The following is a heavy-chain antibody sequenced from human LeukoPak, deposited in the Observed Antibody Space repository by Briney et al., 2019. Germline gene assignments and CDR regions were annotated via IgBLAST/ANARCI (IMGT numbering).Heavy chain of an antibody. D-gene: IGHD6-19*01. Sequence: GASVKVSCKASGYTFTSYDINWVRQATGQGLEWMGWMNPNSGNTGYAQKFQGRVTITRNTSISTAYMELSSLRSEDTAVYYCAGGDSSGWYGYFDPWGRGTLVTVSS. CDR3: AGGDSSGWYGYFDP. V-gene: IGHV1-8*03. J-gene: IGHJ2*01. CDR2: MNPNSGNT. CDR1: GYTFTSYD.